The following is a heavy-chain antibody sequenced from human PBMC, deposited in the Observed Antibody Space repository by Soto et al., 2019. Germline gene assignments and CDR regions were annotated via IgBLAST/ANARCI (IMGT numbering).Heavy chain of an antibody. Sequence: PSETLSLTCAVYGGSFSGYYWSWIRQPPGKGLEWIGEINHSGSTNYNPSLKSRVTISVDTSKNQFSLKLSSVTAADTAVYYCARIVGDSSGYYYFEDWGPGTRVTVSS. J-gene: IGHJ4*02. CDR3: ARIVGDSSGYYYFED. V-gene: IGHV4-34*01. D-gene: IGHD3-22*01. CDR2: INHSGST. CDR1: GGSFSGYY.